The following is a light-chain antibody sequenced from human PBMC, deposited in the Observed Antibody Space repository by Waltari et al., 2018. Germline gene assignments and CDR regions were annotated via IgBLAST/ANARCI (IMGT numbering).Light chain of an antibody. CDR2: DAT. J-gene: IGKJ4*01. Sequence: EIVLTQSPDTLSLSLGERATLPCRASQSVTKNYLAWYQQKPGQPPRLLIDDATDMATGIPDRFSGSGSGTDFTLTISRLEAEDFALYYCQQCAHSPLTFGGGTRVEIK. CDR3: QQCAHSPLT. CDR1: QSVTKNY. V-gene: IGKV3-20*01.